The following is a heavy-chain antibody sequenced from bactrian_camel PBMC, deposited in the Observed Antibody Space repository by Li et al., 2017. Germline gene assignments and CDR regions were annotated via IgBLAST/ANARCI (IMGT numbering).Heavy chain of an antibody. J-gene: IGHJ4*01. Sequence: HVQLVESGGGSVQTGGTLRLSCAASGDTYCMAWFRQAPGKKREGVASINTQRGTTYYADPVKGRFTIAQDNAKNKVYPQMNSLRPEDTAMYYCAAEDYCGGSWDLAENYLYWGQGTQVTVS. CDR2: INTQRGTT. V-gene: IGHV3S54*01. CDR3: AAEDYCGGSWDLAENYLY. CDR1: GDTYC. D-gene: IGHD6*01.